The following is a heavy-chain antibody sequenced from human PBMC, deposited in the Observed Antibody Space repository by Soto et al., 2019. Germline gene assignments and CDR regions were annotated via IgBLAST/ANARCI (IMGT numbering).Heavy chain of an antibody. CDR1: GFTFSSYA. V-gene: IGHV3-30-3*01. J-gene: IGHJ4*02. CDR3: ARVGEGDYYDSSGYQGYYFDY. CDR2: ISYDGSNK. Sequence: SLRLSCAASGFTFSSYAMHWVRQAPGKGLEWVAVISYDGSNKYYADSVKGRFTISRDNSKNTLYLQMNSLRAEDTAVYYCARVGEGDYYDSSGYQGYYFDYWGQGTLVTVSS. D-gene: IGHD3-22*01.